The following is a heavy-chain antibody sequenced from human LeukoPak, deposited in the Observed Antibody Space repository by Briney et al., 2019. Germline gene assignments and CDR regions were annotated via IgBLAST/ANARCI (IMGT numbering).Heavy chain of an antibody. V-gene: IGHV1-69*05. Sequence: GASVKVSCKASGGTFSSYAISWVRQAPGQGLEWMGGIIPIFGTANYAQKFQGRVTITRNTSISTAYMELSSLRSEDTAVYYCARGPHNVWFDPWGQGTLVTVSS. D-gene: IGHD2-8*01. J-gene: IGHJ5*02. CDR2: IIPIFGTA. CDR1: GGTFSSYA. CDR3: ARGPHNVWFDP.